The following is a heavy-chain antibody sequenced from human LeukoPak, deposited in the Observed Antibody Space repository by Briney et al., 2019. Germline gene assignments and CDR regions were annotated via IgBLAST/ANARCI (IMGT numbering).Heavy chain of an antibody. V-gene: IGHV3-30*02. CDR2: IRYDGSNK. CDR1: GFTFSSYG. J-gene: IGHJ4*02. CDR3: ARDQTVPFQPDDY. D-gene: IGHD2-21*01. Sequence: GGSLRLSCAASGFTFSSYGMHWVRQAPGKGLEWVAFIRYDGSNKYYADSVKGRFTISRDNSKNTLYLQMNSLRAEDTAVYYCARDQTVPFQPDDYWGQGTLVTVSS.